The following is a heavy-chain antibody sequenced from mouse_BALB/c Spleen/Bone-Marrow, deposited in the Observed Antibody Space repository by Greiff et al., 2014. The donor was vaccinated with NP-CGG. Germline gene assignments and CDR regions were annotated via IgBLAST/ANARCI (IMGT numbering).Heavy chain of an antibody. CDR2: IYPGNSDT. CDR1: GYTFTSYW. CDR3: ASDYDDY. D-gene: IGHD2-4*01. J-gene: IGHJ2*01. Sequence: VHVKQSGTVLARPGASVKMSCKASGYTFTSYWMHWVKQRPGQDLEWIGAIYPGNSDTSYNQKFKGKAKLTAVTSTSTAYMELSSLTNEDSAVYYCASDYDDYWGQGTTLTVSS. V-gene: IGHV1-5*01.